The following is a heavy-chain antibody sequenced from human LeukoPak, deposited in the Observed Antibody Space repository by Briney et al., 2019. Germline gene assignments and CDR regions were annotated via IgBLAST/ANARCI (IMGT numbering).Heavy chain of an antibody. CDR1: GFTVSSNY. Sequence: GGSLGLSCAASGFTVSSNYMSWVRQAPGKGLEWVSVIYSGGSTYYADSVKGRFTISRDNSKNTLYLQMNSLRAEDTAVYYCARVVVPAATYYYYYYGMDVWGQGTTVTVSS. J-gene: IGHJ6*02. D-gene: IGHD2-2*01. CDR2: IYSGGST. V-gene: IGHV3-66*01. CDR3: ARVVVPAATYYYYYYGMDV.